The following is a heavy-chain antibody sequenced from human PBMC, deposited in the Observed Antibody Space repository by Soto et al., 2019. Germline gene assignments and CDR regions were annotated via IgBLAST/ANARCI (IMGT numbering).Heavy chain of an antibody. V-gene: IGHV3-23*01. CDR3: AKNGQWLATPPEA. D-gene: IGHD6-19*01. J-gene: IGHJ4*02. CDR1: GFSFGTFV. CDR2: ITDSGYTA. Sequence: GESLKISCAASGFSFGTFVMTWFRQAPGGGLEWVASITDSGYTASYAETVEGRFTVSRDNSKNKLHLQMNDLRAEDTATYYCAKNGQWLATPPEAWGQGTLVTVSP.